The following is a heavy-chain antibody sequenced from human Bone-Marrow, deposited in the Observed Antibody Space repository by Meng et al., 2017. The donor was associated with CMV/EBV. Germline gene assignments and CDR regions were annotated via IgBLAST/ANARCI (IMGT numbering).Heavy chain of an antibody. CDR1: GFGFSKFE. CDR3: ARAATF. J-gene: IGHJ4*02. V-gene: IGHV3-48*03. Sequence: GESLKISCAAAGFGFSKFEMNWLRQAPGKGLEWVSYISSSGSTIYYADSVKGRFTISRDNAKNSLYLQMNSLRAEDTAVYYCARAATFWGQGTLVTVSS. CDR2: ISSSGSTI. D-gene: IGHD2-15*01.